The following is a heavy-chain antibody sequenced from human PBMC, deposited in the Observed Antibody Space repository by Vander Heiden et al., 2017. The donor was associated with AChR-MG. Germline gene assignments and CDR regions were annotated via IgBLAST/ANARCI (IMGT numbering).Heavy chain of an antibody. CDR1: GFTVRSNY. V-gene: IGHV3-53*02. Sequence: EVQLVETGGGLIQPGGSLRLSCAASGFTVRSNYMRWVRQAQGKGLEWVSVIYSGGSTYYADSVKGRFTISRDNSKNTLYLQMNSLRAEDTAVYYCAREIVNYYDSSGYYSYYGMDVWGQGTTVTVSS. J-gene: IGHJ6*02. D-gene: IGHD3-22*01. CDR2: IYSGGST. CDR3: AREIVNYYDSSGYYSYYGMDV.